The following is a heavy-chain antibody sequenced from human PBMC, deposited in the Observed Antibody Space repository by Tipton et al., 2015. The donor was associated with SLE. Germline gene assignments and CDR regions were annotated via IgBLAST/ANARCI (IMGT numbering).Heavy chain of an antibody. CDR2: INPNSGGT. J-gene: IGHJ3*02. CDR1: GYTFTGYY. D-gene: IGHD2-21*01. CDR3: AATINCGGDCYSSEAFDI. Sequence: QSGAEVKKPGASVKVSCKASGYTFTGYYMHWVRQAPGQGLEWMGWINPNSGGTNYAQKFQGRVTMTRDTSISTAYMELSRLRSDDTAVYYCAATINCGGDCYSSEAFDIWSQGTMVTVSS. V-gene: IGHV1-2*02.